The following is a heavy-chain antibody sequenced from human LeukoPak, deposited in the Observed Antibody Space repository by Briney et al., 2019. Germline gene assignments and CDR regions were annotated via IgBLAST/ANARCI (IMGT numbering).Heavy chain of an antibody. Sequence: SETLSLTCAVYGGSFSGYYWSWIRQPPGKGLEWIGEINHSGSTNYNPSLKSRVTISVDTSKNQFSLKLSSVTAADTAVYYCARDQYSSSPPHFYYYYYGMDVWGQGTTVTVSS. V-gene: IGHV4-34*01. CDR3: ARDQYSSSPPHFYYYYYGMDV. CDR2: INHSGST. CDR1: GGSFSGYY. D-gene: IGHD6-6*01. J-gene: IGHJ6*02.